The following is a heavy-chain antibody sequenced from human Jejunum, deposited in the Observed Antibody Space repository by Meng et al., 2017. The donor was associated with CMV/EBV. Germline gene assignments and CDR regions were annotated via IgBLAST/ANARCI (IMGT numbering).Heavy chain of an antibody. CDR2: IKEDGSER. Sequence: GFTFDNYWMTWGRQAPGKGLEWVANIKEDGSERNYVDSVKGRFTVSRDNAKKSLSLEMNSLRVEDTAIYFCARWGGEGSTSGFDFWGQGALVTVSS. CDR3: ARWGGEGSTSGFDF. J-gene: IGHJ4*02. D-gene: IGHD1-26*01. V-gene: IGHV3-7*03. CDR1: GFTFDNYW.